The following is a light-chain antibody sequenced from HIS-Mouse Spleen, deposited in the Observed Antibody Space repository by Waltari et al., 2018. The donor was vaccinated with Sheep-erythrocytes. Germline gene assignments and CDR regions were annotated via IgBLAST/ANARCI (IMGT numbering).Light chain of an antibody. V-gene: IGKV1-33*01. J-gene: IGKJ2*01. CDR1: QDISNY. CDR3: QQYDNLPYT. Sequence: DLQMTQSPSSLSASVGDRFPITCQASQDISNYLNWYQQKPGKAPKLLIYDASNLETGVPSRFSGIGSGTDFTFTISSLQPEDIATYYCQQYDNLPYTFGQGTKLEIK. CDR2: DAS.